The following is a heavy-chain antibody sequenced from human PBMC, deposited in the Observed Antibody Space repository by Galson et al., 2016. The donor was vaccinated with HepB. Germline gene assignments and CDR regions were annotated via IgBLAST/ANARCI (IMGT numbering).Heavy chain of an antibody. CDR1: GYTFSSYG. CDR2: ISTYNGNT. Sequence: SVKVSCKASGYTFSSYGINWVRQAPGQGLEWMGWISTYNGNTNYAQNLQGRVTMTTDTSTSTAYMELRSLGSDDTAVYYCAREQEVGYGMDVWGQGTRSPSP. D-gene: IGHD1-26*01. CDR3: AREQEVGYGMDV. V-gene: IGHV1-18*01. J-gene: IGHJ6*02.